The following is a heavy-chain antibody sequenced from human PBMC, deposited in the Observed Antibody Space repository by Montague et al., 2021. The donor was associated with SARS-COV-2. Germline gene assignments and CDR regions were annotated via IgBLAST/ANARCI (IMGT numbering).Heavy chain of an antibody. V-gene: IGHV4-39*02. CDR3: ARLKRYFDSSGSPSAFDF. Sequence: SETLSLTCTVSGGSITNNIYYWAWIRQPPGKGLEWIGSIYYTGNTYYNPSLKSRVTKSVVTSKNHFTLKLSSVTAAETAVYYCARLKRYFDSSGSPSAFDFWGQGKKVTVSS. CDR1: GGSITNNIYY. CDR2: IYYTGNT. D-gene: IGHD3-22*01. J-gene: IGHJ3*01.